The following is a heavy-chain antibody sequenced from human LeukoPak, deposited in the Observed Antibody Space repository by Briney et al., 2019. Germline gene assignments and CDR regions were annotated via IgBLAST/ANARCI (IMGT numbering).Heavy chain of an antibody. V-gene: IGHV4-34*01. Sequence: KPSETLSLTCAVYGGSFSGYYWNWNRQPPGKGLQWIGEINHSGSTNYNPSLKSRIIISVDTSKRQFSLKLTSVTAADTAIYYCGRSPTYGGAVDKWGQGILVTVSS. CDR3: GRSPTYGGAVDK. CDR1: GGSFSGYY. J-gene: IGHJ1*01. CDR2: INHSGST. D-gene: IGHD4-23*01.